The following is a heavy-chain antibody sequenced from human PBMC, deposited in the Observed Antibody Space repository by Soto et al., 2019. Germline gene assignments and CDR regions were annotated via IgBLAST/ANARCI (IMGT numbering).Heavy chain of an antibody. D-gene: IGHD1-26*01. J-gene: IGHJ4*02. CDR3: AKVPLKYSGSYFDY. V-gene: IGHV3-23*01. Sequence: EVQVLDSGGGLVQPGGSLRLSCAASGFTFSTYPMSWVRQAPGKWLERVSIISGSGGNTEYADSVKGRFTMSRDNSKNTVYLKMNSLRAEDTAVYYCAKVPLKYSGSYFDYWGQGTLVTVSS. CDR2: ISGSGGNT. CDR1: GFTFSTYP.